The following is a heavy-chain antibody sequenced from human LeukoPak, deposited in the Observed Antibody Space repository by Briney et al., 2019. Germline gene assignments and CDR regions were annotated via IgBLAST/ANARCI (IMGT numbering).Heavy chain of an antibody. V-gene: IGHV1-46*01. D-gene: IGHD3-10*01. CDR1: GYTFTSYY. CDR2: INPSGGST. CDR3: ARGTMAPVTSYYYYGTDV. Sequence: ASVKVSCKASGYTFTSYYMHWVRQAPGQGLEWMGIINPSGGSTSYAQKFQGRVTMTRDTSTSTVYMELSSLRSEDTAVYYCARGTMAPVTSYYYYGTDVWGQGTTVTVSS. J-gene: IGHJ6*02.